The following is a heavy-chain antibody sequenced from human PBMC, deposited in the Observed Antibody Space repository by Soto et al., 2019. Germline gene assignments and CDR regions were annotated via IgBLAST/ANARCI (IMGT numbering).Heavy chain of an antibody. Sequence: QVQLVQSGAEEKKPGASVKVSCKASGYTFTSYAMHWVRQAPGPRLEWMGWINAGNGNTKYSQKFQGRVTITRDASASTAYRELSSLRSEDTAVYYCARAWVVVTAPDYWGQGTLVTVSS. D-gene: IGHD2-21*02. CDR3: ARAWVVVTAPDY. CDR2: INAGNGNT. V-gene: IGHV1-3*05. CDR1: GYTFTSYA. J-gene: IGHJ4*02.